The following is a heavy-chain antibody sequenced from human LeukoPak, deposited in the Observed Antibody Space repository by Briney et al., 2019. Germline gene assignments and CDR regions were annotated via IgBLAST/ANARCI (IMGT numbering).Heavy chain of an antibody. CDR2: ISTSGST. V-gene: IGHV4-61*02. D-gene: IGHD1-14*01. CDR3: ARQPGVPYYMDV. J-gene: IGHJ6*03. CDR1: GVSMTSGSYY. Sequence: SETLSLTCAVSGVSMTSGSYYWSWIRQPAGKGLEWIGRISTSGSTNYNPSLKSRVSISVDTSKRQFSLRLNSVTASDTAVYYCARQPGVPYYMDVWGKGTTVTVSS.